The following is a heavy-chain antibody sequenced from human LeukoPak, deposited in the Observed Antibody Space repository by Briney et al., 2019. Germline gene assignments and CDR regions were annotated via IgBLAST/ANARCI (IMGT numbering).Heavy chain of an antibody. J-gene: IGHJ5*02. D-gene: IGHD2-2*01. V-gene: IGHV1-69*05. Sequence: GASVKVSCKASGGTFSSYAISWVRQAPGQGLEWMGGIIPIFGTANYAQKFQGRVTITTDESTSTAYMGLSSLRSEDTAVYYCARDGYCSSTSCSGNWFDPWGQGTLVTVSS. CDR2: IIPIFGTA. CDR1: GGTFSSYA. CDR3: ARDGYCSSTSCSGNWFDP.